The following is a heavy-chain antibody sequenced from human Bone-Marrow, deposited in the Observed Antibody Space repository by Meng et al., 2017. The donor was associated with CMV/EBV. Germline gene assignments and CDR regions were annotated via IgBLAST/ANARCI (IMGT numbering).Heavy chain of an antibody. V-gene: IGHV1-69*04. J-gene: IGHJ6*02. CDR3: ARGTDGGNSVYYYYGMDV. D-gene: IGHD4-23*01. Sequence: SVKVSCKASGYTFTGYYMHWVRQAPGQGLEWMGRIIPILGIANYAQKFQGRVTITADKSTSTAYMELSSLRSEDTAVYYCARGTDGGNSVYYYYGMDVWGQGTTVTVSS. CDR1: GYTFTGYY. CDR2: IIPILGIA.